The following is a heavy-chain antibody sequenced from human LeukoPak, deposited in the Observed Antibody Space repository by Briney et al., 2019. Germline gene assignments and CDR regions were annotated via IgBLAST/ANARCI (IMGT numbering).Heavy chain of an antibody. CDR1: GFTFSTYA. D-gene: IGHD3/OR15-3a*01. V-gene: IGHV3-23*01. Sequence: GGSLRLSCAASGFTFSTYAMNWVRQAPGKGLEWVSGIGTTGGSAYYADSVKGRFTISRDNSKNTLNLQMNSLRAEDTAVYYCAKQGPDFWTHFDSWGQGTLVTVTS. CDR2: IGTTGGSA. CDR3: AKQGPDFWTHFDS. J-gene: IGHJ4*02.